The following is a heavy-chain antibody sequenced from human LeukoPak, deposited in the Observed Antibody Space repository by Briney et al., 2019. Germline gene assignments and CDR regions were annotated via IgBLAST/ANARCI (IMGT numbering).Heavy chain of an antibody. CDR3: ARADCSTTCYYFDD. D-gene: IGHD2-2*01. CDR1: GGSSRGGPYH. Sequence: PSXTLSLTCAVSGGSSRGGPYHWSWIRQHPGKGLEWIGYIHYSGTTYYNPSLKSRVTISVYTSNNQFSLKLSSVSAADTAVYYCARADCSTTCYYFDDWGRGTLVTVSS. V-gene: IGHV4-31*11. CDR2: IHYSGTT. J-gene: IGHJ4*02.